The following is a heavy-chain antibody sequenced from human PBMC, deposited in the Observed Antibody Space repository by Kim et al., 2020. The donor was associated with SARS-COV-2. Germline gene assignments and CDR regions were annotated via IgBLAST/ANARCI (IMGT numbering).Heavy chain of an antibody. Sequence: GGSLRLSCAASGFTFSDYYMSWIRQAPGKGLEWVSYICSSSSYTNYADSVKGRFTISRDNAKNSLYLQMNSLRAEDTAVYYCARVGYDYVWGSYRDYYYYYGMDVWGQGTTVTVSS. D-gene: IGHD3-16*02. CDR1: GFTFSDYY. CDR3: ARVGYDYVWGSYRDYYYYYGMDV. V-gene: IGHV3-11*05. J-gene: IGHJ6*02. CDR2: ICSSSSYT.